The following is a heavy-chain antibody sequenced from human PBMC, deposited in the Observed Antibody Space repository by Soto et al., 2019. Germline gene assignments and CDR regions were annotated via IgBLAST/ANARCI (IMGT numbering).Heavy chain of an antibody. CDR2: ICSSENSI. J-gene: IGHJ4*02. V-gene: IGHV3-48*02. CDR1: KFTFSSYN. Sequence: EVQLVESGGGLVQPGGSLRLSCAASKFTFSSYNMNWVRQAPGKGLEWVSYICSSENSIYYADSVKDRFVIYRDNAEKSLYMQINSLRDEDTAVYYCVRGDSSGWDFEYWGQGTLVIVSS. D-gene: IGHD6-19*01. CDR3: VRGDSSGWDFEY.